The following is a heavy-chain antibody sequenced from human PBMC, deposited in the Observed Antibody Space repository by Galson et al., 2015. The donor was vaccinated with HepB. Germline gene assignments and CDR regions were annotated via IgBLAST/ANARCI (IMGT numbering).Heavy chain of an antibody. D-gene: IGHD7-27*01. CDR3: ARDPPLGAPFDY. J-gene: IGHJ4*02. CDR1: GFTFNDYN. Sequence: SLRLSRAASGFTFNDYNMIWVRQAPGKGLEWVSSINSDSTYIYYADSVRGRSTISRDNAKNSLYLQMNSLRVEDTAIYYCARDPPLGAPFDYWGQGTLVTVSS. V-gene: IGHV3-21*01. CDR2: INSDSTYI.